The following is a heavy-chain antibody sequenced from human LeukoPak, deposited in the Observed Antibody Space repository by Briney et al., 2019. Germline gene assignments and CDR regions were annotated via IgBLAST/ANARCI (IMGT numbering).Heavy chain of an antibody. CDR1: GFTFSSYS. CDR3: ARDPYYDSSGYYYRD. J-gene: IGHJ4*02. V-gene: IGHV3-11*05. D-gene: IGHD3-22*01. CDR2: ISSSSSYT. Sequence: NPGGSLRLSCAASGFTFSSYSMSWIRQAPGKGLEWVSYISSSSSYTNYADSVKGRFTISRDNAKNSLYLQMNSLRAEDTAVYYCARDPYYDSSGYYYRDWGQGTLVTVSS.